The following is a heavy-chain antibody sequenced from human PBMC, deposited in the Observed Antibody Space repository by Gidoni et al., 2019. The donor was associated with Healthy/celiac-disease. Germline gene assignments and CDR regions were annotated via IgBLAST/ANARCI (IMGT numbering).Heavy chain of an antibody. J-gene: IGHJ4*02. CDR1: GYSFTSYW. D-gene: IGHD2-21*01. Sequence: EVQLVPSGAEVQKPGESPKISCQGSGYSFTSYWLGWVRQMPGKGLEWMGIIYPGDSDTRYSPSFQGQVTISADKSISTAYLQWSSLKAADTAMYYCARHDLAAFAPSNLDYWGQGTLVTVSS. CDR3: ARHDLAAFAPSNLDY. CDR2: IYPGDSDT. V-gene: IGHV5-51*01.